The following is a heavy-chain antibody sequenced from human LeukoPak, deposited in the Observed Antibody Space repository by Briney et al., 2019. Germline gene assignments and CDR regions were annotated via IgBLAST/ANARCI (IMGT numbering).Heavy chain of an antibody. Sequence: ASVKVSCKASGYTFTGYYMHWVRQAPGQGLEWMGWINPNSGGTNYAQKFQGRVTMTRDTSISTAYMELSRLRSDDTAVYYCARVHSRSYAQYNWFDPWGQGTLVTVSS. CDR1: GYTFTGYY. CDR3: ARVHSRSYAQYNWFDP. D-gene: IGHD1-26*01. CDR2: INPNSGGT. V-gene: IGHV1-2*02. J-gene: IGHJ5*02.